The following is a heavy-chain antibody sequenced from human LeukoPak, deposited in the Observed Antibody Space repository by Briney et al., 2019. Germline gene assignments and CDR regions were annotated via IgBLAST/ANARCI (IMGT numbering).Heavy chain of an antibody. Sequence: GGSLRLSCAASGFTFSSYEMNWVRQAPGKGLEWVSFLFRNRTTKYEDSVKGRFIVSRDDSSNTLYLQMNNLRVEETAIYYCVRYPGPNGYFDPWGQGTLVTVSS. D-gene: IGHD6-25*01. CDR1: GFTFSSYE. CDR3: VRYPGPNGYFDP. CDR2: LFRNRTT. V-gene: IGHV3-66*01. J-gene: IGHJ5*02.